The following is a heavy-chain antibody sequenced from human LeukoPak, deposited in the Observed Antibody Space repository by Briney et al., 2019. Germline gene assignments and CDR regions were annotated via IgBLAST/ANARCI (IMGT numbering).Heavy chain of an antibody. CDR1: GFTFSSYA. J-gene: IGHJ4*02. CDR2: IKQDGSEK. Sequence: GGSLRLSCAASGFTFSSYAMSWVRQAPGKGLEWVANIKQDGSEKYYVDSVKGRFTISRDNAKNSLYPQMNSLRVEDTAVYYCTRLIVGAIDYWGQGTLVTVSS. V-gene: IGHV3-7*01. D-gene: IGHD1-26*01. CDR3: TRLIVGAIDY.